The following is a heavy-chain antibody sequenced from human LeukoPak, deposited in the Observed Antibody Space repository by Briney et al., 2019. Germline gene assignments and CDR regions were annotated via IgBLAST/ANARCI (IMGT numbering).Heavy chain of an antibody. Sequence: ASVKVSCKASGYTFTSYDINWLRQATGQGLEWMGWMNPNSGSTGYAQKFQGRVTMTRNSSITTAYMELSSLRSEDTAVYYCARRHGRCSDGSCYYPDYWGQGTLVTVSS. CDR1: GYTFTSYD. J-gene: IGHJ4*02. V-gene: IGHV1-8*01. CDR2: MNPNSGST. CDR3: ARRHGRCSDGSCYYPDY. D-gene: IGHD2-15*01.